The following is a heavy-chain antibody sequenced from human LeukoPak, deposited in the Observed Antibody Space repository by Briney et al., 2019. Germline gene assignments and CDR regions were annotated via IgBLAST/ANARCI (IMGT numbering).Heavy chain of an antibody. D-gene: IGHD3-16*01. J-gene: IGHJ5*02. V-gene: IGHV1-2*06. CDR2: INPNSGGT. CDR1: GYSFTDKY. Sequence: ASVKVSCKASGYSFTDKYMHWVRQAPGQGLEWMGRINPNSGGTNYVQRFQGRVTMTTDTSMSTAYMELSRLTSDDTAVYYCARAGGLSWFDPWGQGTLVTVSS. CDR3: ARAGGLSWFDP.